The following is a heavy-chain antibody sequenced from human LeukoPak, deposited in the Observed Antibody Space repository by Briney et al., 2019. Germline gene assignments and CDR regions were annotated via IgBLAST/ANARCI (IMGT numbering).Heavy chain of an antibody. J-gene: IGHJ4*02. D-gene: IGHD4-17*01. V-gene: IGHV3-30*04. CDR3: ARDLGSAYGDYESDY. CDR2: ISYDGSNK. Sequence: GGSLRLSCAASGFTFSSYAMHWVRQAPGKGLEWVAVISYDGSNKYYADSVKGRFTISRDNSKNTLYLQMNSLRAEDTAAYYCARDLGSAYGDYESDYWGQGTLVTVSS. CDR1: GFTFSSYA.